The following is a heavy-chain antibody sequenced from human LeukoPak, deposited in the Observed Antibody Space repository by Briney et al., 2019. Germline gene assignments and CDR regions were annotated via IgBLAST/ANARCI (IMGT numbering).Heavy chain of an antibody. V-gene: IGHV4-30-4*01. Sequence: SQTLSLTCTVSGGSVSSADYYWNWIRQPPGKGLEWIGYISYTGTTFYSPLLRSRVTFSIDTSNNQFSLNLKSVTAADTALFYCARSPSYNTHLEPFFDSWGLGTLVIVSS. CDR2: ISYTGTT. CDR1: GGSVSSADYY. CDR3: ARSPSYNTHLEPFFDS. J-gene: IGHJ4*02. D-gene: IGHD5-24*01.